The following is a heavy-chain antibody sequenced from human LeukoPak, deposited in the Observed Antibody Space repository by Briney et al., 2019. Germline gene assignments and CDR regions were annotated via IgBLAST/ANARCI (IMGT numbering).Heavy chain of an antibody. CDR2: MSYDGNNK. D-gene: IGHD3-10*01. V-gene: IGHV3-30-3*01. Sequence: PGGSLRLSCAASGFTFSNYAMHWVRQAPGKGLEWVAVMSYDGNNKYYADSVKGRFTISRDNSKNTLYLQMNSLRAEDTAVYYCAREAGYYGSGSLYPHKYGMDVWSQGTTVTVSS. CDR1: GFTFSNYA. CDR3: AREAGYYGSGSLYPHKYGMDV. J-gene: IGHJ6*02.